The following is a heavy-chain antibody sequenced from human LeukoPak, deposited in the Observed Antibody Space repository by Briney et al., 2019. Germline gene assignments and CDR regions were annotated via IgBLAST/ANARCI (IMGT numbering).Heavy chain of an antibody. CDR2: ISSSGSTI. V-gene: IGHV3-11*01. D-gene: IGHD1-26*01. J-gene: IGHJ4*02. Sequence: KSGGSLRLSCAASGFTFSDYYMSWIRQAPGKGLEWVSYISSSGSTIYYADSVKGRFTISRDNAKNSLYLQMNSLRAEDMALYYCAKGARPEIVGAYLDYWGQGTLVTVSS. CDR1: GFTFSDYY. CDR3: AKGARPEIVGAYLDY.